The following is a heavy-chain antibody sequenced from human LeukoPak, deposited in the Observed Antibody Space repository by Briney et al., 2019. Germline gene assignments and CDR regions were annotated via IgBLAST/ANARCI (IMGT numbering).Heavy chain of an antibody. CDR2: IRYDGSNK. V-gene: IGHV3-30*02. J-gene: IGHJ4*02. Sequence: GGSLRLSCAASGFTFSSYGMHWVRQAPGKGLEWVAFIRYDGSNKYYADSVKGRFTISRDNSKNTLYLQMNSLRAEDTAVYYCARETRGGVYGDYGIDYWGQGTLVTVSS. CDR3: ARETRGGVYGDYGIDY. D-gene: IGHD4-17*01. CDR1: GFTFSSYG.